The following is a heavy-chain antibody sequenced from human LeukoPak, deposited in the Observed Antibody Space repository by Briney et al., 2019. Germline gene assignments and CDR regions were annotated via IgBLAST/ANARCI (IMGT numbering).Heavy chain of an antibody. CDR2: ISSGSTI. D-gene: IGHD4-17*01. Sequence: GGSLRLSCAASGFTFSDYYMSWIRQAPGKGLEWVSYISSGSTIYYADSVKGRFTISRDNAKNSLYLQMNSLRAEDTAVYYCARMTTVTSDAFDIWGQGTMVTVSS. CDR3: ARMTTVTSDAFDI. V-gene: IGHV3-11*04. CDR1: GFTFSDYY. J-gene: IGHJ3*02.